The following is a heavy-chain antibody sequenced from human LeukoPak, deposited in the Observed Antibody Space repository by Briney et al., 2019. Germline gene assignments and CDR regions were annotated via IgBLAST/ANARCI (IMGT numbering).Heavy chain of an antibody. J-gene: IGHJ4*02. CDR1: GFTFSHYA. D-gene: IGHD1-7*01. CDR3: ARGWNSDYFDY. Sequence: GGSLRLSCAASGFTFSHYAMTWVRQAPGRGLEWVSGISGSGVDTYYADSVKGRFTISRDNSKNTLYLQMNSLRAEDTAVYYCARGWNSDYFDYWGQGTLVTVSS. V-gene: IGHV3-23*01. CDR2: ISGSGVDT.